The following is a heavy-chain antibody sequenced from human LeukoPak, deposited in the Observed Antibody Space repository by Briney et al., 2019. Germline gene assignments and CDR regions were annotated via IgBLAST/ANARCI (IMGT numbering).Heavy chain of an antibody. Sequence: PGGSLRLSRAASGFTFSGYGMHWVRQAPGKGLEWVAMIYYDGSNKYYADSVKGRFTISRDNSKNTVYLQMNSLRAEDTAVYFCVRMGGDLGGKILENWGQGTLVTVSS. CDR2: IYYDGSNK. V-gene: IGHV3-33*01. J-gene: IGHJ4*02. D-gene: IGHD3-3*01. CDR3: VRMGGDLGGKILEN. CDR1: GFTFSGYG.